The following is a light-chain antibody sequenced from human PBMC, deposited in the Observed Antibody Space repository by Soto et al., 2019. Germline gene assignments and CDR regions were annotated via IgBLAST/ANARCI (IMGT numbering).Light chain of an antibody. V-gene: IGLV3-1*01. CDR1: KLGNKY. Sequence: SYELTQPPSVSVSPGQTATITCSGDKLGNKYTSWYQPRPGQSPVLVIYQDTRRPSWIPERFSGSNSGNTATLTISGTQTMDEADYYCQAWDSSYVFGTGTKLTVL. CDR2: QDT. J-gene: IGLJ1*01. CDR3: QAWDSSYV.